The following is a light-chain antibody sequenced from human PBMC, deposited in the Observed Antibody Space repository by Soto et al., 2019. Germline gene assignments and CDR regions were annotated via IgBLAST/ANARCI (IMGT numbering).Light chain of an antibody. V-gene: IGKV2-30*01. CDR1: LSLVNSDGNSY. J-gene: IGKJ2*03. Sequence: DVAMTQSPLSLSVTLGQPASISCTSSLSLVNSDGNSYLNWFHQRPGQSPRRLLYKAFNRDSGVPNRFSGSGSGTDFALKISRVEAEDVRIYYCMQARDWPSFGQGTRLEI. CDR3: MQARDWPS. CDR2: KAF.